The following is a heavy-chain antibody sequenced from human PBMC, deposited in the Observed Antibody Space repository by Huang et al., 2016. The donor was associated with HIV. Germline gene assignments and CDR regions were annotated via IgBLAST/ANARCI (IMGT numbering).Heavy chain of an antibody. CDR1: GFSFSDSG. CDR2: ISDDGRNK. V-gene: IGHV3-30*18. J-gene: IGHJ4*02. D-gene: IGHD3-10*01. Sequence: QVQLVESGGGVVEPGRSLRVSCAASGFSFSDSGMHWVRQAPGKGLEWVAVISDDGRNKVYADSVKGRFTISRDNSKNTVYLQMNSLRAGDTAVYYCAKDRRAYYYGSGIEYWGQGARVTVSS. CDR3: AKDRRAYYYGSGIEY.